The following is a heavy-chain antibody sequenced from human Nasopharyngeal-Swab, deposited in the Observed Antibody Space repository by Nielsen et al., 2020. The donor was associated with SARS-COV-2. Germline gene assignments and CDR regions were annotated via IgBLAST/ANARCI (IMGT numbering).Heavy chain of an antibody. CDR2: IYYSGST. J-gene: IGHJ6*02. V-gene: IGHV4-59*01. D-gene: IGHD3-3*01. Sequence: WIRKPPGKGLEWIGYIYYSGSTNYNPSLKSRVTISVETSKNQFSLKMSSVTAADTAVYYCARAEPYDFWSGYMPFYGMEVWGQGTTVTVSS. CDR3: ARAEPYDFWSGYMPFYGMEV.